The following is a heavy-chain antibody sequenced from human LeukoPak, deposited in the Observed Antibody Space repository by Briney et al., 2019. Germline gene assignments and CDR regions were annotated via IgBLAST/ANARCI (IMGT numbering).Heavy chain of an antibody. CDR3: AKPARTDYVDY. V-gene: IGHV3-7*03. CDR2: IKQEGSEK. J-gene: IGHJ4*02. D-gene: IGHD1-14*01. CDR1: GFTFSDYW. Sequence: PGGSLRLSCAASGFTFSDYWMSWVGQAPGKGLEWVANIKQEGSEKYYVDSVKGRFTISRDNAKNSLYLQMNSLRPEDTAVYYCAKPARTDYVDYWGQGTLATVSS.